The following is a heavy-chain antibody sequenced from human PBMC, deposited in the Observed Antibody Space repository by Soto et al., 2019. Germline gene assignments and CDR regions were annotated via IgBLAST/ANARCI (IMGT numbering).Heavy chain of an antibody. CDR3: ARVPKEWLVRGGYYYYYGMDV. CDR1: GFTFSSYW. V-gene: IGHV3-74*01. CDR2: INSDGSST. D-gene: IGHD6-19*01. Sequence: GSLRLSCAASGFTFSSYWMHWVRQAPGKGLVWVSRINSDGSSTSYADSVKGRFTISRDNAKNTLYLQMNSLRAEDTAVYYCARVPKEWLVRGGYYYYYGMDVWGQGTTVTVSS. J-gene: IGHJ6*02.